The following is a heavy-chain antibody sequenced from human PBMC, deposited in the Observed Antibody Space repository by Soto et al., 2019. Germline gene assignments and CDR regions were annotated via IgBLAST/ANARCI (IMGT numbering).Heavy chain of an antibody. D-gene: IGHD3-10*01. J-gene: IGHJ6*02. CDR1: GYTFTGYY. CDR2: INPNSGGT. V-gene: IGHV1-2*04. CDR3: ARDSESAYYYGSGRYYYGMDF. Sequence: QVQLVQSGAEVKKPGASVKVSCKASGYTFTGYYMHWVRQAPGQGLEWMGWINPNSGGTNYAQKFQGWVTMTRDTSISTAYMELSRLRSDDTAVYYCARDSESAYYYGSGRYYYGMDFWGQGTTVTVSS.